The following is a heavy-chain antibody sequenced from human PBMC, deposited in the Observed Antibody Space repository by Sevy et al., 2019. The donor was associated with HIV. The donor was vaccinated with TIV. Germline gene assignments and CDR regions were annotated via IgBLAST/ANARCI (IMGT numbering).Heavy chain of an antibody. V-gene: IGHV4-31*03. CDR2: IYYSGST. J-gene: IGHJ3*02. CDR1: GGSISSGGYY. Sequence: SETLSLTCTVSGGSISSGGYYWSWIRQHPGKGLEWIGYIYYSGSTYYNPSLKSRVTISVDTSKNQFSLKLSSVTAADTAVYYCARVGSVMGYRYGYYAFDIWGQGTMVTVSS. CDR3: ARVGSVMGYRYGYYAFDI. D-gene: IGHD5-18*01.